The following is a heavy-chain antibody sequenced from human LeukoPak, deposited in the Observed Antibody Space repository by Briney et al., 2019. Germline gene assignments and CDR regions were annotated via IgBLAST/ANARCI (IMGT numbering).Heavy chain of an antibody. CDR3: ARVPVPPYYDFWSSYYYYMDV. CDR2: VYYSGST. Sequence: PSETLSLTCTVSGGSVSKTENYWGWIRQPPGKGLEWIANVYYSGSTYSNPSLRSRVTISVDTSKNQFSLKLSSVTAADTAVYYCARVPVPPYYDFWSSYYYYMDVWGKGTTVTVSS. V-gene: IGHV4-39*07. J-gene: IGHJ6*03. D-gene: IGHD3-3*01. CDR1: GGSVSKTENY.